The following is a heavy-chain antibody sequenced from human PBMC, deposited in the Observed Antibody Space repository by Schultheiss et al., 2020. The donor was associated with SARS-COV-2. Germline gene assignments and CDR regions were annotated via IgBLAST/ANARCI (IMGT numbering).Heavy chain of an antibody. D-gene: IGHD5-18*01. J-gene: IGHJ4*02. V-gene: IGHV1-2*02. CDR1: GGTFSSYA. Sequence: ASVKVSCKASGGTFSSYAISWVRQAPGQGLEWMGWINPNSGGTNYAQKFQGRVTMTRDTSISTAYMELSRLRSDDTAVYYCARDGRGYSWGQGTLVTVSS. CDR3: ARDGRGYS. CDR2: INPNSGGT.